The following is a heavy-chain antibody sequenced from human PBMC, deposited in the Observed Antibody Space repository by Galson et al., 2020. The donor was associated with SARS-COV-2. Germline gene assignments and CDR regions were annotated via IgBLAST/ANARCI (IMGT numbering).Heavy chain of an antibody. D-gene: IGHD5-18*01. V-gene: IGHV3-30*03. CDR3: ARVKSGDSYGMADY. CDR1: GFIFSDYG. J-gene: IGHJ4*02. CDR2: ISYDGSKK. Sequence: GESLKISCAASGFIFSDYGMHWIRQAPGKGLEWVAVISYDGSKKYYADSAKGRFTISRDNSKNTLHLQMNSLRAEDTAVYYCARVKSGDSYGMADYWGQGTLVTVSS.